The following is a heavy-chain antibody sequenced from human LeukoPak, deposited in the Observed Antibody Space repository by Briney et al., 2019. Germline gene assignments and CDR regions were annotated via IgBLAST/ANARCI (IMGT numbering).Heavy chain of an antibody. CDR3: AKDKDIVVVVAATGACDY. CDR2: ISYEGSNK. CDR1: GFTFSSYG. D-gene: IGHD2-15*01. J-gene: IGHJ4*02. Sequence: GSLRLSCAASGFTFSSYGMHWVRQAPGKGLEWVAVISYEGSNKYYADSVKGRFTISRDNSKNTLYLQMNSLRAEDTAVYYCAKDKDIVVVVAATGACDYWGQGTLVTVSS. V-gene: IGHV3-30*18.